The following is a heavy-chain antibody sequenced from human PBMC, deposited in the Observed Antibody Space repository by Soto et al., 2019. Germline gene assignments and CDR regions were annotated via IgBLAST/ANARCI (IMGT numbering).Heavy chain of an antibody. CDR3: ARYSSCLNWLDP. CDR1: GGSVSSGSYY. D-gene: IGHD6-6*01. J-gene: IGHJ5*02. V-gene: IGHV4-61*01. Sequence: SETLSLTCTVSGGSVSSGSYYWSWIRQPPGKGLEWIGYIYYSGSTNYNPSLKSRVTISVDTSKNQFSLKLSSVTAADTAVYYCARYSSCLNWLDPWCQGTLVTVSS. CDR2: IYYSGST.